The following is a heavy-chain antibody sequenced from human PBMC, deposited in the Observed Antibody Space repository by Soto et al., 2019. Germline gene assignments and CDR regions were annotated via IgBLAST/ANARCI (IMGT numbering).Heavy chain of an antibody. D-gene: IGHD3-3*01. CDR2: IYYSGST. J-gene: IGHJ4*02. CDR1: GGSISSSSYY. Sequence: SETLSHTCTVSGGSISSSSYYWGWIRQPPGKGLEWIGSIYYSGSTYYNPSLKSRVTISVDTSKNQFSLKLSSVTAADTAVYYCASHGSYYDFWSGYPGTYYFDYWGQGTLVTVSS. CDR3: ASHGSYYDFWSGYPGTYYFDY. V-gene: IGHV4-39*01.